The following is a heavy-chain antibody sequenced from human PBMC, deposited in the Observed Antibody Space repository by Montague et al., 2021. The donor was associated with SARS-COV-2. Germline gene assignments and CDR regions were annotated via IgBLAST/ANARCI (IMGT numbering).Heavy chain of an antibody. J-gene: IGHJ3*01. CDR1: RFTFSNYA. Sequence: SLRLSCAASRFTFSNYAMNWVRQAPGKGPEWLTFISTSANTTTYAGSVRGRFTISRDNGKNSLYLQMNSLRAEDTAVYYCTRECRSIVGDGLDFWGQGTKVTVSS. D-gene: IGHD5-24*01. CDR3: TRECRSIVGDGLDF. V-gene: IGHV3-48*03. CDR2: ISTSANTT.